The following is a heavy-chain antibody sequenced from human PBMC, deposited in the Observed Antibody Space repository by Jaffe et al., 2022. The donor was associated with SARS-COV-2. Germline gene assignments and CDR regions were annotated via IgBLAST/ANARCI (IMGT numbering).Heavy chain of an antibody. CDR3: AKDFHSRRSITMIVVHL. D-gene: IGHD3-22*01. V-gene: IGHV3-23*01. CDR2: ISGSGGST. J-gene: IGHJ3*01. Sequence: EVQLLESGGGLVQPGGSLRLSCAASGFTFSSYAMSWVRQAPGKGLEWVSAISGSGGSTYYADSVKGRFTISRDNSKNTLYLQMNSLRAEDTAVYYCAKDFHSRRSITMIVVHLWGQGTMVTVSS. CDR1: GFTFSSYA.